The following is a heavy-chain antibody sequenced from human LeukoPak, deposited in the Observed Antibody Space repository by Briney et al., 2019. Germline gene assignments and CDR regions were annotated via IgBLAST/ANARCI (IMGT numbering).Heavy chain of an antibody. Sequence: SETLSLTCTVSGGSISSGGYYWSWIRQHPGKGLEWIGYIYYSGSTYYNPSLKSRVTISVDTSKNQFSLKLSSVTAADTAVYYCARQVTFGYAYAYYFDYWGQGTLVTVSS. CDR2: IYYSGST. V-gene: IGHV4-31*03. CDR3: ARQVTFGYAYAYYFDY. J-gene: IGHJ4*02. CDR1: GGSISSGGYY. D-gene: IGHD3-16*01.